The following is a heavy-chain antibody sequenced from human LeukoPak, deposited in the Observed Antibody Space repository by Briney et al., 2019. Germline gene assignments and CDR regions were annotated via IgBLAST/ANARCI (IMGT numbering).Heavy chain of an antibody. Sequence: GGSLRLSCTASGFAFSTYWTFWVRQAPGKGLVWVSQINPEGASTTYGDPAKGRFTASRDNAKNALHLQMNGLRVDDTAVYYCARGTAITAGIDFWGQGTLVTVSS. CDR3: ARGTAITAGIDF. CDR1: GFAFSTYW. CDR2: INPEGAST. V-gene: IGHV3-74*01. J-gene: IGHJ4*02. D-gene: IGHD6-19*01.